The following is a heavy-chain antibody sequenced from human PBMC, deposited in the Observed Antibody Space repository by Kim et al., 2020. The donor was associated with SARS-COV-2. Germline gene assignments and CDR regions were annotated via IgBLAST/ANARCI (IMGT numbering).Heavy chain of an antibody. CDR3: ARFSAINYYYYGMDV. CDR2: ISSNGGST. CDR1: GFTFSSYA. D-gene: IGHD2-2*01. V-gene: IGHV3-64*01. Sequence: GGSLRLSCAASGFTFSSYAMHWVRQAPGKGLEYVSAISSNGGSTYYANSVKGRFTISRDNSKNTLYLQMGSLRAEDMAVYYCARFSAINYYYYGMDVWG. J-gene: IGHJ6*02.